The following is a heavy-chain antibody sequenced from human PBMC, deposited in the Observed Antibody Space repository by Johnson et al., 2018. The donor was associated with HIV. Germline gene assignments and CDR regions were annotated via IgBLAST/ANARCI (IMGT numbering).Heavy chain of an antibody. J-gene: IGHJ3*02. D-gene: IGHD2-15*01. V-gene: IGHV3-73*01. Sequence: MQLVESGGGVVQPGRSLRLSCGASGFTFSGSALHWVRQASGKGLEWVGHIRSKGNNYATAYAASVKGRFTISRDDSQNTAYLQMNRLKTEDTAVYYCTKLVGYCSGGGCYTPGDIWGQGTMVTVSS. CDR3: TKLVGYCSGGGCYTPGDI. CDR1: GFTFSGSA. CDR2: IRSKGNNYAT.